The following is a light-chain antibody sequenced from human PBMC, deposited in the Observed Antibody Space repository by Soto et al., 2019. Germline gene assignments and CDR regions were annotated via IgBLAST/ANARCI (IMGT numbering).Light chain of an antibody. CDR2: AAS. CDR1: QSVSSY. CDR3: QQCSTHPFT. V-gene: IGKV3-11*01. Sequence: EIVLTQSPATLSLSPGERATLSCRASQSVSSYLAWYQQKPGQAPRLLISAASNVVTAIPARFSGNRSGTDLTLTISSQQPEDFPVYYCQQCSTHPFTFRAGTNVEIK. J-gene: IGKJ4*01.